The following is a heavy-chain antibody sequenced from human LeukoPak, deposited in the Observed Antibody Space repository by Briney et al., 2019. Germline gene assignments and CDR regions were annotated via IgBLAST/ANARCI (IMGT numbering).Heavy chain of an antibody. CDR2: IYYSGST. D-gene: IGHD4-23*01. Sequence: SETLSLTCTVSGGSISSGDYYWSWIRQPPGKGLEWIGYIYYSGSTYYNPSLKSRVTISVDTSKNQFSLKLSSVTAADTAVYYCARALYGGNLYFDYWGQGTLVTVSS. J-gene: IGHJ4*02. CDR3: ARALYGGNLYFDY. CDR1: GGSISSGDYY. V-gene: IGHV4-30-4*01.